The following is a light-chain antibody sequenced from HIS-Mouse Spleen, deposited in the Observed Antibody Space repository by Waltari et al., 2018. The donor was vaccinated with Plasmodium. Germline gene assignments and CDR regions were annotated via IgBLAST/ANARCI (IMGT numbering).Light chain of an antibody. CDR3: AAWDDSLNGPV. V-gene: IGLV1-44*01. J-gene: IGLJ2*01. Sequence: QSVLTQPPSASGTPGQSVPISCSGSSSTLGSNTLNWYQQLPETAPKLIYSNNQRPSGVPDRFSGSKSGTSASLAISGLQSEDEADYYCAAWDDSLNGPVFGGGTKLTVL. CDR1: SSTLGSNT. CDR2: SNN.